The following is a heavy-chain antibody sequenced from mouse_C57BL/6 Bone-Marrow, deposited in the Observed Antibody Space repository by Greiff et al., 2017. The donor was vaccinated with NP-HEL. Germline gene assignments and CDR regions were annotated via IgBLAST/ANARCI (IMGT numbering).Heavy chain of an antibody. D-gene: IGHD1-1*01. Sequence: EVKLMESGPELVKPGASVKISCKASGYSFTDYNMNWVKQSNGKSLEWIGVINPNYGTTSYNQKFKGKATLTVDQSSSTAYMQLNSLTSEDSAVYYCARRRYGSSYYAMDYWGQGTSVTVSS. V-gene: IGHV1-39*01. CDR2: INPNYGTT. CDR1: GYSFTDYN. J-gene: IGHJ4*01. CDR3: ARRRYGSSYYAMDY.